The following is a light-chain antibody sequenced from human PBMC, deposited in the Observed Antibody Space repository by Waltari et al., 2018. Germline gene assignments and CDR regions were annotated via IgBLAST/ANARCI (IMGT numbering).Light chain of an antibody. CDR1: NSDVGSYNL. J-gene: IGLJ3*02. CDR2: EVT. Sequence: QSALTQAASVSGSPGQSITMSCTGTNSDVGSYNLVSWYQQNPGEAPKLMMFEVTKRPSGVSNRFAGSKAGKTASLTISGLQAEDEAHYYCFSYAGIRNWVFGGGTKLTVL. CDR3: FSYAGIRNWV. V-gene: IGLV2-23*02.